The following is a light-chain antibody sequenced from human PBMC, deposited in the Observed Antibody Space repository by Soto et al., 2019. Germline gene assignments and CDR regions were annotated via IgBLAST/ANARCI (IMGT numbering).Light chain of an antibody. J-gene: IGLJ2*01. Sequence: QSALTQPASVSGSPGQSITISCTGTSSDVGGYNYVSWYQQHPGKAPKLMIYEVSNRPSGVSNRFSGSKSGNTASLTISGLQADDEADYYCSSYTSSSTPVVFGAGTKVTVL. CDR3: SSYTSSSTPVV. V-gene: IGLV2-14*01. CDR2: EVS. CDR1: SSDVGGYNY.